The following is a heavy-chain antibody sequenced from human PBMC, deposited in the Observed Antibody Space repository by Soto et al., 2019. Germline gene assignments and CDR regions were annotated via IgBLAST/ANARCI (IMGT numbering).Heavy chain of an antibody. CDR2: IIPILGIA. Sequence: GASVKVSCKASGGTFSSYTISWVRQAPGQGLEWMGRIIPILGIANYAQKFQGRVTITADKSTSTAYMELSSLRSEDTAVYYCASRPETYYDFWSGYPNWGQGTLVTVSS. CDR3: ASRPETYYDFWSGYPN. J-gene: IGHJ4*02. D-gene: IGHD3-3*01. V-gene: IGHV1-69*02. CDR1: GGTFSSYT.